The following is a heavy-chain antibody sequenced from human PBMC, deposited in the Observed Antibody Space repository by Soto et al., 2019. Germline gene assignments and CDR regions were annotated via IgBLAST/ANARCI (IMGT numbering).Heavy chain of an antibody. J-gene: IGHJ4*02. V-gene: IGHV1-2*04. D-gene: IGHD4-17*01. CDR1: GYTFTGYY. CDR2: INPNSGGT. CDR3: ARVSYGDSYYFDY. Sequence: QVQLVXXXXXXXXXGASVKVSCKASGYTFTGYYMHWVRQAPGQGLEWMGWINPNSGGTNYAQKFQGWITMTRDTAISTAYMELSRLRSDDTAVYYCARVSYGDSYYFDYWGQGTLVTLSS.